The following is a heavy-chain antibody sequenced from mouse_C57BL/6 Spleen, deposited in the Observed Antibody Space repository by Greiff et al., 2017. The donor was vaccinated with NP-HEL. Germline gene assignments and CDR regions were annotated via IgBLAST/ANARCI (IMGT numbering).Heavy chain of an antibody. CDR3: TSLTTVVPWYFDV. CDR1: GFTFSSYA. Sequence: EVKVVESGGGLVKPGGSLKLSCAASGFTFSSYAMSWVRQTPEKRLEWVATISDGGSYTYYPDNVKGRFTISRDNAKNNLYLQMSHLKSEDTAMYYCTSLTTVVPWYFDVWGTGTTVTVSS. V-gene: IGHV5-4*03. CDR2: ISDGGSYT. D-gene: IGHD1-1*01. J-gene: IGHJ1*03.